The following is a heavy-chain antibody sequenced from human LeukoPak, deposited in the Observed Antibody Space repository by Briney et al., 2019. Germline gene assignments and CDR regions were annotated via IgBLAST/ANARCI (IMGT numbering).Heavy chain of an antibody. V-gene: IGHV4-30-2*01. CDR2: IYHSGST. D-gene: IGHD2-21*02. J-gene: IGHJ4*02. CDR1: GGSISSGGYS. Sequence: SQTLSLTCDVSGGSISSGGYSWSWIRQPPGKVLKWIGYIYHSGSTYYNPSLKSRVTISVDRSKNQFSLKLSSVTAADTAVYYCARAYCGGDCYWFDYWGQGTLVTVSS. CDR3: ARAYCGGDCYWFDY.